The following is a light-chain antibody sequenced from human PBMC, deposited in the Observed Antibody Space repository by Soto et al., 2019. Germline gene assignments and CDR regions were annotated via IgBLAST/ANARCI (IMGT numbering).Light chain of an antibody. Sequence: MDVTQSPSTRAVAVLYRIAITCRASQTISSWLAWYQQKPGKAPKLLIYKASTLKSGVPSRFSGSGSGTEFTLTISSLQPDDFATYYCQHYNSYSEAFGQGTRW. CDR3: QHYNSYSEA. J-gene: IGKJ1*01. CDR1: QTISSW. V-gene: IGKV1-5*03. CDR2: KAS.